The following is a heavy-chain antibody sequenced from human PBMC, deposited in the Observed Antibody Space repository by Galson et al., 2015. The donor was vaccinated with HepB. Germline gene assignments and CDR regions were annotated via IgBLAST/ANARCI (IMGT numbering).Heavy chain of an antibody. CDR3: ARSTLGYNYVGDY. D-gene: IGHD5-24*01. V-gene: IGHV3-74*01. Sequence: SLRLSCAASGFTFSSYWIHWVRQAPGKGLMWVSRTNSDGSSISYADSVKGRFTISRDNAKNTLYLQMNSLRAEDSAVYYCARSTLGYNYVGDYWGQGTLVTVSS. J-gene: IGHJ4*02. CDR2: TNSDGSSI. CDR1: GFTFSSYW.